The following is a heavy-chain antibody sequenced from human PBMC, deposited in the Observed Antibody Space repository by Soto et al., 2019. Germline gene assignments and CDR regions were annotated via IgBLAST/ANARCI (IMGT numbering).Heavy chain of an antibody. D-gene: IGHD5-12*01. V-gene: IGHV3-53*01. CDR2: IYSGGST. CDR3: HGYGY. J-gene: IGHJ4*02. CDR1: GFSVTANY. Sequence: EVQVVESGGGLIQPGGSLRLSCEVSGFSVTANYMSWVRQAPGKGLEWVSVIYSGGSTYYVDSVKGRFIISRDISKNTLYLQMNSLRAEDTAVFYCHGYGYWGQGTLVSFSS.